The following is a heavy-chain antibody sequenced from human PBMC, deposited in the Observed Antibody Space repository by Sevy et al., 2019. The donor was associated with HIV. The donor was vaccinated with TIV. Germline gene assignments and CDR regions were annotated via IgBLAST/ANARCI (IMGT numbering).Heavy chain of an antibody. J-gene: IGHJ3*02. Sequence: GGSLRPSCAASGFTFSSYWMSWVRQAPGKGLEWVANIKQDGSEKYYVDSVKGRFTISRDNAKNSLYLQMNSLRAEDTAVYYCARVDTTVVTSDAFDIWGQGTMVTVSS. CDR2: IKQDGSEK. V-gene: IGHV3-7*03. CDR3: ARVDTTVVTSDAFDI. D-gene: IGHD4-17*01. CDR1: GFTFSSYW.